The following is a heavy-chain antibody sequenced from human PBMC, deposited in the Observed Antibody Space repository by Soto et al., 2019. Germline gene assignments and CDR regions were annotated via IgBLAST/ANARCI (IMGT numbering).Heavy chain of an antibody. CDR2: ISYDGSNK. CDR1: GFTFSSSG. V-gene: IGHV3-30*18. D-gene: IGHD1-20*01. Sequence: GALRLSCAASGFTFSSSGMHWVRQAPGKGLEWVAVISYDGSNKFYADSVKGRFTISRDNFRNTLYLQMNSLRAEDTAVYYCAKEFHSWNYFDYWGQGTLVTVSS. J-gene: IGHJ4*02. CDR3: AKEFHSWNYFDY.